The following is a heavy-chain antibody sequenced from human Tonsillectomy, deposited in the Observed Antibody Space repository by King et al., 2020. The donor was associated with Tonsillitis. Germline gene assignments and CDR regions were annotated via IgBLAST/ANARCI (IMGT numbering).Heavy chain of an antibody. V-gene: IGHV1-69*05. Sequence: QLVQSGAEVKKPGSSVKVSCKASGGTFSSYAISWVRQAPGQGLEWMGGIIPIFGTANYEQKVQGRVTNTTDESTSTAYMELSSLRSEDTAVYYCARDPDDYGGKGWFDPWGQGTLVTVSS. CDR3: ARDPDDYGGKGWFDP. J-gene: IGHJ5*02. D-gene: IGHD4-23*01. CDR2: IIPIFGTA. CDR1: GGTFSSYA.